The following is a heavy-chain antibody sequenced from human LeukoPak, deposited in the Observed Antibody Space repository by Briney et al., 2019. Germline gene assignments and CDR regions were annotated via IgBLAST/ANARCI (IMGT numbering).Heavy chain of an antibody. CDR3: SGSYLYYYYYYMHV. D-gene: IGHD1-26*01. CDR1: GGSISSSSYY. CDR2: IYYSGST. V-gene: IGHV4-39*07. J-gene: IGHJ6*03. Sequence: NSSETLSLTCTVSGGSISSSSYYWGWIRQPPGKGLEWIGSIYYSGSTYYNPSLKSRVTISVDTSKNQFSLRLSSVTAADTAVYYCSGSYLYYYYYYMHVWGKGTTVTISS.